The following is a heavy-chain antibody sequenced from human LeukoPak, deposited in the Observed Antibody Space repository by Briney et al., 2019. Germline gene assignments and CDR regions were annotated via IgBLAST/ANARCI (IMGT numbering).Heavy chain of an antibody. CDR2: TYCSGRT. J-gene: IGHJ6*02. CDR1: DDSITSNTYS. V-gene: IGHV4-39*01. Sequence: SETLSLTCTVSDDSITSNTYSWGWIRQPPGKGLEWIGSTYCSGRTYYNPSLKSRLTISGDTSKHLFSLKLRSVTAADTAVYYCARHGPEGSGWSYYYNGMDVWGQGTTVTVSS. D-gene: IGHD6-19*01. CDR3: ARHGPEGSGWSYYYNGMDV.